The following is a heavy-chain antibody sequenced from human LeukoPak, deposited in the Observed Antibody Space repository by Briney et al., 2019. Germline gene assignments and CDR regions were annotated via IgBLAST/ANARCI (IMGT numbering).Heavy chain of an antibody. V-gene: IGHV3-21*01. J-gene: IGHJ6*02. CDR1: GLTFSSYS. CDR2: ISSSSSYI. Sequence: GGSLRLSCAASGLTFSSYSMNWVRQAPGKGLEWVSSISSSSSYIYYADSVKGRFTISRDNAKNSLYLQMNSLRAEDTAVYYCASPGIAAAGRYSYYGMDVWGQGTTVTVSS. CDR3: ASPGIAAAGRYSYYGMDV. D-gene: IGHD6-13*01.